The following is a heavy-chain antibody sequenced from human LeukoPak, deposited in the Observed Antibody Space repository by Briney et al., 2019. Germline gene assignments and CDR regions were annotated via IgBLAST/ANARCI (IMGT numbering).Heavy chain of an antibody. J-gene: IGHJ3*01. V-gene: IGHV3-23*01. CDR2: ISSSGDFT. CDR3: AKDSFYALDV. CDR1: GFTFSSYA. Sequence: GGSLRLSCAASGFTFSSYAMSWVRQAPGKGLEWVSNISSSGDFTYNVDSVKDRFTISRDNSKNTVYLQMNSLRAEDTAVYYCAKDSFYALDVWGQGTMVTVSS.